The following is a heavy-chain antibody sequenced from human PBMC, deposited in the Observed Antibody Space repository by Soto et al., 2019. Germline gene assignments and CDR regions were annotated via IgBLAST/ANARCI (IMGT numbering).Heavy chain of an antibody. CDR1: GGSISSYY. Sequence: XGTLSLTFTVSGGSISSYYWSWIRQPPGKGLEWIGYIYYSGSTNYNPSLKSRVTISVDTSKNQFSLKLSSVTAADTAVYYCARARYYYDSSGYYSYYFDYWGQGTLVTVSS. D-gene: IGHD3-22*01. J-gene: IGHJ4*02. V-gene: IGHV4-59*01. CDR3: ARARYYYDSSGYYSYYFDY. CDR2: IYYSGST.